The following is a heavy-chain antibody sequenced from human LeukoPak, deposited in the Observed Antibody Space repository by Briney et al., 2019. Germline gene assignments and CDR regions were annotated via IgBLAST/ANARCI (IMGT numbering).Heavy chain of an antibody. J-gene: IGHJ6*03. CDR1: GFTFSVFE. CDR2: IGASGGST. Sequence: GGSLRLSCAASGFTFSVFEMNWVRQAPGKGLEWVSTIGASGGSTNYADSVKGRFTISRDNSRNTLYLQMNSLRVEDTAVYYCAKAISTSLYYYYMDVWGKGTTVTVSS. D-gene: IGHD2-2*01. V-gene: IGHV3-23*01. CDR3: AKAISTSLYYYYMDV.